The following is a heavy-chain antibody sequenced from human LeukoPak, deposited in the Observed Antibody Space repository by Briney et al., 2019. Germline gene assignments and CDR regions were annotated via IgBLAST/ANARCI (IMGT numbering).Heavy chain of an antibody. CDR3: TKGRSNHY. V-gene: IGHV3-20*04. D-gene: IGHD4-11*01. CDR2: INWSGDNT. J-gene: IGHJ4*02. Sequence: GGSLRLSCAASGFTFHDSGMNWVRQVPGKGLEWVSGINWSGDNTGYVDFVKGRFTISRDNAKNSLYLQMNSLRAEDTAVYYCTKGRSNHYWGQGTLVTVST. CDR1: GFTFHDSG.